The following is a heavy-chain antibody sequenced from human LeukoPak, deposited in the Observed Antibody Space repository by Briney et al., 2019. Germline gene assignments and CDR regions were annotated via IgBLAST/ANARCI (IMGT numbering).Heavy chain of an antibody. Sequence: SETLSLTCAVYGGSFSGYYWSWIRQPPGKGLEWIGEINHSGSTNYNPSLKSRVTISVDTSKNQFSLKLSSVTAADTAVYYCARGADYDYVWGSYRSGPYYFDYWGQGTLVTVSS. V-gene: IGHV4-34*01. CDR1: GGSFSGYY. CDR3: ARGADYDYVWGSYRSGPYYFDY. D-gene: IGHD3-16*02. CDR2: INHSGST. J-gene: IGHJ4*02.